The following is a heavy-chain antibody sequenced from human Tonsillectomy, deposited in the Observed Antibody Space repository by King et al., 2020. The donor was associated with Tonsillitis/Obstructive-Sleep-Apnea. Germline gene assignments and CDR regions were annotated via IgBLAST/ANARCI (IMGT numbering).Heavy chain of an antibody. CDR3: ARCGSTAP. J-gene: IGHJ4*02. CDR1: GFTFSDHY. CDR2: TRNKANSYTT. Sequence: VQLVESGGGLVQPGGSLRLSCAASGFTFSDHYMDWVRQAPGKGLEWVGRTRNKANSYTTEYAASVKGRFTISRDDSKNSLYLQMNSLKTEDTAVYYCARCGSTAPWGQGTLVTVSS. D-gene: IGHD1-26*01. V-gene: IGHV3-72*01.